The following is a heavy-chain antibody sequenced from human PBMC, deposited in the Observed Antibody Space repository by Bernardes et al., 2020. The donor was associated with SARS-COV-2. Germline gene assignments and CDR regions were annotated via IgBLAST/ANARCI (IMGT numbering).Heavy chain of an antibody. CDR2: IKQDGSEK. CDR3: ARGRDGYSYYFDY. V-gene: IGHV3-7*01. J-gene: IGHJ4*02. CDR1: GFTFSSYW. D-gene: IGHD4-4*01. Sequence: GSLRLSCAASGFTFSSYWMSWVRQAPGKGLEWVANIKQDGSEKYYVDSVKGRFTISRDNAKNSLYLQMNSLRAEDTAVYYCARGRDGYSYYFDYWGQGTLVTVSS.